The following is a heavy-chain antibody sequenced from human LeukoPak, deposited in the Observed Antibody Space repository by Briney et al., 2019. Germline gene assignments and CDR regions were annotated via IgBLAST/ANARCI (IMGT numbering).Heavy chain of an antibody. J-gene: IGHJ4*02. CDR1: GFTLSSYE. Sequence: PGGSLRLSCTVSGFTLSSYEMSWIRQAPGKGLEWVSSISSSSSYIYYADSVKGRFTISRDNAKNSLYLQMNSLRAEDTAVYYCARAVGAFDWLPLFDFWGQGALVTVSS. D-gene: IGHD3-9*01. CDR3: ARAVGAFDWLPLFDF. CDR2: ISSSSSYI. V-gene: IGHV3-21*04.